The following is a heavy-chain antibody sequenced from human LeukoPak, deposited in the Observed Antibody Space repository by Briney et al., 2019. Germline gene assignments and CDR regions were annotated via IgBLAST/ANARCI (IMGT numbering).Heavy chain of an antibody. Sequence: GGSLKLSCAASGFTFSSYAMHWVRQAPGKGLEWVAVISYDGSNKYYADSVKGRFTISRDNSKNTLYLQMNSLRAEDTAVYYCAREAALWFGVGNFDYWGQGTLVTVSS. CDR3: AREAALWFGVGNFDY. CDR1: GFTFSSYA. CDR2: ISYDGSNK. J-gene: IGHJ4*02. D-gene: IGHD3-10*01. V-gene: IGHV3-30-3*01.